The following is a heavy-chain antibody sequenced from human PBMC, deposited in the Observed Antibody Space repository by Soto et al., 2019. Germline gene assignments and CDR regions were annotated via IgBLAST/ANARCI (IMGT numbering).Heavy chain of an antibody. V-gene: IGHV4-31*03. CDR3: ARGQGAAAGHSNFDY. CDR2: IYYSGST. CDR1: GGSISSGGYY. Sequence: SETLSLTCTVSGGSISSGGYYWSWIRQHPGKGLEWIGYIYYSGSTYYNPSLKSRVTISVDTFKNQFSLKLSSVTAADTAVYYCARGQGAAAGHSNFDYWGQGALVTVSS. J-gene: IGHJ4*02. D-gene: IGHD6-13*01.